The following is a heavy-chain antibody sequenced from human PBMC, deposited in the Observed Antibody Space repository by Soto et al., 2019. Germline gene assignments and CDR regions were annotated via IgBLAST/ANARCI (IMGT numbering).Heavy chain of an antibody. Sequence: ASVKVSCKASGYTFTSYYMHWVRQAPGQGLEWMGIINPSDGSTSYPQKFQGRVTMTRDTPTSTVYMELSRLRSEDTAVYYCAKEDSFSHSLDYWGQGTLVTVSS. V-gene: IGHV1-46*01. D-gene: IGHD5-18*01. J-gene: IGHJ4*02. CDR1: GYTFTSYY. CDR2: INPSDGST. CDR3: AKEDSFSHSLDY.